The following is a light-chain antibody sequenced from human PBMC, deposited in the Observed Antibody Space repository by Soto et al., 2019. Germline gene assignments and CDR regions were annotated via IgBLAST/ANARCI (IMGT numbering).Light chain of an antibody. J-gene: IGLJ2*01. Sequence: QSVLTQPASVSGSLGQSITISCTGTDSDVGGYNFVSWYQQHPGKAPKLMIYGVTNRPTGVSNRFSGSKSGNTASLTISGLQPEDDANYYCSSLRRSNTPHVLFGGGTKVTVL. CDR1: DSDVGGYNF. CDR3: SSLRRSNTPHVL. CDR2: GVT. V-gene: IGLV2-14*01.